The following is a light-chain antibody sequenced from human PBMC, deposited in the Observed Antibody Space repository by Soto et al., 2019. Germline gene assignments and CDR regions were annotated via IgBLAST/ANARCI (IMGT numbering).Light chain of an antibody. CDR2: DAS. CDR3: QQRSKSIT. J-gene: IGKJ5*01. V-gene: IGKV3-11*01. Sequence: EIVLTQSPATLSLSPGERATLSCRASQSVATYLAWYQHRPGQAPRLLIYDASNRATGIPARFSGSGSGTDFTLTFSSLEPEDFAVYYCQQRSKSITFGQGTRLEIK. CDR1: QSVATY.